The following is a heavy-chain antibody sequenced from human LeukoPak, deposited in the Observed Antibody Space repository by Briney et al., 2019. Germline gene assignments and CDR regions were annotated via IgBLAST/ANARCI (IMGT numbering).Heavy chain of an antibody. CDR1: GGSISSSSYY. CDR3: ARHEGIAARPGWFDP. J-gene: IGHJ5*02. V-gene: IGHV4-39*01. Sequence: SETLSLTCTVFGGSISSSSYYWGWIRQPPGKGLEWIGSIYYSGSTYYNPSLKSRVTISVDTSKNQFSLKLSSVTAADTAVYYCARHEGIAARPGWFDPWGQGTLVTVSS. D-gene: IGHD6-6*01. CDR2: IYYSGST.